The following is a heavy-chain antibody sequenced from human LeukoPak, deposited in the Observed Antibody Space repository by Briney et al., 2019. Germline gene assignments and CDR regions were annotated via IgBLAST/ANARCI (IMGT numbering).Heavy chain of an antibody. CDR3: ASFGYYYDSSGQPYYFDY. J-gene: IGHJ4*02. Sequence: SETLSLTCTVSGGSISSSNYYWGWIRQPPGKGLEWIGRIYTSGSTNYNPSLKSRVTMSVDTSKNQFSLKLSSVTAADTAVYYCASFGYYYDSSGQPYYFDYWGQGTLVTVSS. CDR1: GGSISSSNYY. D-gene: IGHD3-22*01. V-gene: IGHV4-61*05. CDR2: IYTSGST.